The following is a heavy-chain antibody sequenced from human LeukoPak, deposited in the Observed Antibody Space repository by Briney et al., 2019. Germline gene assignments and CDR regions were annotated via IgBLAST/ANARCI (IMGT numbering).Heavy chain of an antibody. J-gene: IGHJ4*02. V-gene: IGHV3-30*02. CDR2: IRYDGYNK. D-gene: IGHD6-13*01. Sequence: PGGSLRLSCSASGFTFSTYGMHWVRQAPGKGPEWVAFIRYDGYNKFYGDSVRGRFTISRDNSNNTVYLQMNSLRDDDTAVYYCAKEAAADRNYWGQGTLVTVSS. CDR3: AKEAAADRNY. CDR1: GFTFSTYG.